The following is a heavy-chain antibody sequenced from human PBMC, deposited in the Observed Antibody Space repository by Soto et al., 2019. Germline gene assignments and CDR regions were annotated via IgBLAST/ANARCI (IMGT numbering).Heavy chain of an antibody. CDR3: TRAPGVQDYVAY. CDR2: ISYDGSDK. J-gene: IGHJ4*02. D-gene: IGHD2-8*01. Sequence: QVQLVESGGSVVQPGRSLRLSCAASGFTFSHYAMNWVRQAPGKGLEWVAVISYDGSDKYYADSVKGRFTISRDNSKNTLYLQMDSLRADDTAVYYCTRAPGVQDYVAYWGKGTLVTVSS. V-gene: IGHV3-30-3*01. CDR1: GFTFSHYA.